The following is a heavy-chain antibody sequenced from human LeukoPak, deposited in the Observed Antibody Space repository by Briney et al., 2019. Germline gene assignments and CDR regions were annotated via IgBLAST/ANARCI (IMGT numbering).Heavy chain of an antibody. CDR1: GFTLSSYG. CDR3: AKDGTAYSSGWYYFDY. Sequence: GGSLRLSCAASGFTLSSYGVHWVRQAPGKGLEWVAFIRYDGSNKYYADSVKGRFTISRDNSKNTLYLQMNSLRAEDTAVYYCAKDGTAYSSGWYYFDYWGQGTLVTVSS. V-gene: IGHV3-30*02. CDR2: IRYDGSNK. J-gene: IGHJ4*02. D-gene: IGHD6-19*01.